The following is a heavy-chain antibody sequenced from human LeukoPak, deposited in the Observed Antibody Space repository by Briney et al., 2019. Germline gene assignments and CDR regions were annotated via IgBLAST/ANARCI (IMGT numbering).Heavy chain of an antibody. Sequence: GGSLRLSCAASGFTFSGYGMHWVRQAPGQGLEWVAFIRYDGNNGYYADAVKGRFTISRDNSKNTLSLQMNSLRVEDTAVYYCARGSEWSSGVSDYWGQGTLVTVSS. D-gene: IGHD3-3*01. CDR2: IRYDGNNG. CDR3: ARGSEWSSGVSDY. V-gene: IGHV3-30*02. J-gene: IGHJ4*02. CDR1: GFTFSGYG.